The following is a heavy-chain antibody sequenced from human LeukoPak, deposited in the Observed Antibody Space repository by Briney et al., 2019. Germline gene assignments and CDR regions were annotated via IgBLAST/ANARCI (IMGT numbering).Heavy chain of an antibody. D-gene: IGHD6-19*01. CDR2: IYYSGST. V-gene: IGHV4-59*01. CDR3: ARVVSGYSSGWIDY. J-gene: IGHJ4*02. CDR1: GGSISSYY. Sequence: SETLSLTCTVSGGSISSYYWSWIRQPPGKGLEWIGYIYYSGSTNYNPSLKSRVTISVDTSKHQFSLKLSSVTAADTAVYYCARVVSGYSSGWIDYWGQGTLVTVSS.